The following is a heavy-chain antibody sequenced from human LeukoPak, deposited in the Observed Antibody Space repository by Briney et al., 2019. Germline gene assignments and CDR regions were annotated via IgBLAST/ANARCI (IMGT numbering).Heavy chain of an antibody. CDR2: ISGSGGST. Sequence: GGSLRLSCAASGFTFSSYGMSWVRQAPGEGLEWVSAISGSGGSTYYADSVKGRFTISRDNSKNTLYLQMNSLRAEDTAVYYCAKGRGYYDSSGYLYWGQGTLVTVSS. CDR3: AKGRGYYDSSGYLY. CDR1: GFTFSSYG. D-gene: IGHD3-22*01. V-gene: IGHV3-23*01. J-gene: IGHJ4*02.